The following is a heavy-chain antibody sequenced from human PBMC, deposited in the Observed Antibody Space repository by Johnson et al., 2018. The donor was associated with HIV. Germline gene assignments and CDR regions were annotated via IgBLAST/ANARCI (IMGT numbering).Heavy chain of an antibody. Sequence: QVQLVESGGDLVKAGGSLRLSCAASGSTFSDYYMSWIRQAPGKGLEWVSYISGSGGTIYYADSVKGRFTISRDNSKKTLYLQMNSLRAEDTAVYYCARDRRDDFWSGYSHGFDIWGQGTMVTVSS. CDR2: ISGSGGTI. CDR1: GSTFSDYY. D-gene: IGHD3-3*01. CDR3: ARDRRDDFWSGYSHGFDI. J-gene: IGHJ3*02. V-gene: IGHV3-11*04.